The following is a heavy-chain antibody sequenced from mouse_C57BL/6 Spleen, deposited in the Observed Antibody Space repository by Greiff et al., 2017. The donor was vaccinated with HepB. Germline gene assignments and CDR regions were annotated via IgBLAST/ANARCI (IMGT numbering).Heavy chain of an antibody. J-gene: IGHJ4*01. CDR1: GFSLSTSGMG. V-gene: IGHV8-12*01. CDR2: IYWDDDK. D-gene: IGHD2-3*01. CDR3: ARCYDGSRMDY. Sequence: QVTLKESGPGILQSSQTLSLTCSFSGFSLSTSGMGVSWIRQPSGKGLEWLAHIYWDDDKRYNPSLKSRLTISKDTSRNQVFLKITSVDTADTATYYCARCYDGSRMDYWGQGTSVTVSS.